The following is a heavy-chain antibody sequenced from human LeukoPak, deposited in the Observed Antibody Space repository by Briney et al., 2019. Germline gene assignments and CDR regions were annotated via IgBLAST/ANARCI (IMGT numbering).Heavy chain of an antibody. CDR1: GGSFSGYY. CDR3: ARGPYSGYEKAFDY. Sequence: SETLSLTCAVYGGSFSGYYWSWIRQLPGKGLEWIGEINHSGSTNYNPSLKSRVTISVDTSKNQFSLKLSSVTAADTAVYYCARGPYSGYEKAFDYWGQGTLVTVSS. D-gene: IGHD5-12*01. CDR2: INHSGST. J-gene: IGHJ4*02. V-gene: IGHV4-34*01.